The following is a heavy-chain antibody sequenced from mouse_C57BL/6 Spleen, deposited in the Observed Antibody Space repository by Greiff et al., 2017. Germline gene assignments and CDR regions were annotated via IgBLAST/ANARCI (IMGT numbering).Heavy chain of an antibody. D-gene: IGHD3-2*02. CDR3: AREGALDSSGYYYAMDY. V-gene: IGHV1-52*01. Sequence: QVQLQQPGAELVRPGSSVKLSCKASGYTFTSYWMHWVKQRPIQGLEWIGNIDPSDSETHYNQKFKDKATLTVDKSSSTAYMQLSSLTSEDTAVDYCAREGALDSSGYYYAMDYWGQGTSVTVSS. CDR2: IDPSDSET. J-gene: IGHJ4*01. CDR1: GYTFTSYW.